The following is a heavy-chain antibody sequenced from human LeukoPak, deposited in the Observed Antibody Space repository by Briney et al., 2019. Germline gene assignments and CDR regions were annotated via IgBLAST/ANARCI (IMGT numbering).Heavy chain of an antibody. J-gene: IGHJ6*02. CDR2: ISCSGGNT. CDR1: GFTFSSYA. Sequence: PGGSLRLSCAASGFTFSSYAMSWVRQAPGKGLEWVSAISCSGGNTYYADSVKGRSTISRDKSKTPLYLQMNSLKAEATALDYFPKDRTWSQRDVWGQGTPVTVSS. D-gene: IGHD1-26*01. CDR3: PKDRTWSQRDV. V-gene: IGHV3-23*01.